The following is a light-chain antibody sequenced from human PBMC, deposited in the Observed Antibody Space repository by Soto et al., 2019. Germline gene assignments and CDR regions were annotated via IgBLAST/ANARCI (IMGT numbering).Light chain of an antibody. J-gene: IGKJ1*01. Sequence: AIRMTQSPSSLSASTGDRVTITCRASQDITSYLAWYQQKPGKAPKLLIYAASTLQSGVPSRFSGSGSGTDFTLTSSCLQSEDCATYYCQQYYSYPRTFGQGTKVEIK. CDR3: QQYYSYPRT. CDR2: AAS. V-gene: IGKV1-8*01. CDR1: QDITSY.